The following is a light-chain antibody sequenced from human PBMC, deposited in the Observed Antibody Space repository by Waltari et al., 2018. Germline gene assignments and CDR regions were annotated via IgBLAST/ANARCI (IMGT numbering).Light chain of an antibody. CDR2: QDN. CDR3: QTWDTTIDVA. J-gene: IGLJ2*01. CDR1: KLGNKY. Sequence: YELTQPPSVSASPGQTAIITCSGDKLGNKYTCWYQQRPGQAPVLLIYQDNGLPSVIPERFSGSNSGNTATLTITETQAVDEADYFCQTWDTTIDVAFGGGTRLTVL. V-gene: IGLV3-1*01.